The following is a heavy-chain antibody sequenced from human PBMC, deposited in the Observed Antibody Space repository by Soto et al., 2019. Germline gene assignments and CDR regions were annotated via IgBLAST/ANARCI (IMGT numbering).Heavy chain of an antibody. Sequence: QVQLQESGPGLVKPSETLSLTCTVSGGSISNIFWSWIRQPPGKGLEWIGYIHYNGSSNYNPSLKSRVSIALDTSKKPFSLRLSTVTAADTAIYYCAGYDFRRGYSGGSCRFDPWGQGPRVTVSS. D-gene: IGHD3-3*01. J-gene: IGHJ5*02. V-gene: IGHV4-59*01. CDR3: AGYDFRRGYSGGSCRFDP. CDR1: GGSISNIF. CDR2: IHYNGSS.